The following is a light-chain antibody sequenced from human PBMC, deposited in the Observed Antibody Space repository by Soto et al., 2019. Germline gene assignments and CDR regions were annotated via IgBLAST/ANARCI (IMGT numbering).Light chain of an antibody. CDR2: GVT. CDR3: SSYSTSYTWV. Sequence: QSALTQPASVSGSPGQSITISCTGTSSDIGSQNFVSWHQQRPGKAPKFIIYGVTNRPSGVSNRFSGSESGNTASLTISGLQADDEADYYCSSYSTSYTWVFGGGTKVTVL. J-gene: IGLJ3*02. V-gene: IGLV2-14*01. CDR1: SSDIGSQNF.